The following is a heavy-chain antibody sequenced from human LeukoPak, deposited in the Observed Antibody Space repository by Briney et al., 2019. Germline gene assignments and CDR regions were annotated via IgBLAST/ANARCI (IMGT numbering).Heavy chain of an antibody. CDR2: IYYSGST. V-gene: IGHV4-59*08. Sequence: PSEALSLTCTVSRGSISSYYWSWIRQPPGKGLEWIGYIYYSGSTNYNPSLKSRVTISVDTSKNQLSLKLSSVTAADTAVYYCARVRATLFGVAMDYMDVWGKGTTVTVSS. CDR1: RGSISSYY. CDR3: ARVRATLFGVAMDYMDV. D-gene: IGHD3-3*01. J-gene: IGHJ6*03.